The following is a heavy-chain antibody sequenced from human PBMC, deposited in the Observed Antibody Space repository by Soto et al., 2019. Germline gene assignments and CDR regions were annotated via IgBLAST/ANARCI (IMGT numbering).Heavy chain of an antibody. CDR1: GFTFSSYA. Sequence: EVQLLESGGGLVQPGGSLRLSCAASGFTFSSYAMSWVRQAPGKGLEWVSAISGSGGSTYYAVSVKGRFTISRDNSKNTLYLQVNSLRAEDTAVYYCAKDGIAAAGPHIHREWGQGTLVTVSS. J-gene: IGHJ4*02. CDR2: ISGSGGST. V-gene: IGHV3-23*01. CDR3: AKDGIAAAGPHIHRE. D-gene: IGHD6-13*01.